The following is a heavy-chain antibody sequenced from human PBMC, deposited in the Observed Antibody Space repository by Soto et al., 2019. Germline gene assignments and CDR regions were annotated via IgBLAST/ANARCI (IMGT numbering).Heavy chain of an antibody. J-gene: IGHJ6*02. Sequence: QVQLVQSGAEVKKPGASVKVSCKASGYTFTSYDINWVRQATGQGLEWMGWMNPNSGNTGYAQKFQGRVTMTRNTSRSTAYMELSSLRSEDTAVYYCARAGSMVRGVIIRSYGMDVWGQGTTVTVSS. CDR1: GYTFTSYD. V-gene: IGHV1-8*01. D-gene: IGHD3-10*01. CDR3: ARAGSMVRGVIIRSYGMDV. CDR2: MNPNSGNT.